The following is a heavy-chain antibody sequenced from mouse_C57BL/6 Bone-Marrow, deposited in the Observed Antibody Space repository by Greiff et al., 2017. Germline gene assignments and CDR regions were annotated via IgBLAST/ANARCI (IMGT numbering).Heavy chain of an antibody. CDR3: AGVGWFAY. V-gene: IGHV5-4*03. Sequence: EVKLMESGGGLVKPGGSLKLSCAASGFTFSSYAMSWVRQTPEKRLEWVATISDGGSYTYYPDNVKGRFTISRDNAKNNLYLQMSHLKSEDTAMYYCAGVGWFAYWGQGTLVTVSA. CDR1: GFTFSSYA. CDR2: ISDGGSYT. J-gene: IGHJ3*01.